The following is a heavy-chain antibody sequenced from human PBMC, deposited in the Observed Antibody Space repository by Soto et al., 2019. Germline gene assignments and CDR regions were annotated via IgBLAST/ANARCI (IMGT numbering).Heavy chain of an antibody. V-gene: IGHV4-31*03. CDR2: IYYSGST. Sequence: SETLSLTCTVSGGSISSGGYYWSWIRQHPGKGLEWIGYIYYSGSTYYNPSLKSRVTISVDTSKNQFSLKLSSVTAADTAVYYCARVSADSYGYSERGMVDYWGQGTLVTVSS. D-gene: IGHD5-18*01. J-gene: IGHJ4*02. CDR3: ARVSADSYGYSERGMVDY. CDR1: GGSISSGGYY.